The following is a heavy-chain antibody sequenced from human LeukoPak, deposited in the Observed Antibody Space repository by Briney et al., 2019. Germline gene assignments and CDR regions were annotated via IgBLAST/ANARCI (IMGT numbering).Heavy chain of an antibody. J-gene: IGHJ6*02. CDR3: ARNAYPITLVRGHSYYYGMDV. V-gene: IGHV3-7*02. CDR2: IKQDGTEK. CDR1: GFTFSSYW. D-gene: IGHD3-10*01. Sequence: GGSLRLSCAASGFTFSSYWMSWVRQAPGEALEWVANIKQDGTEKYYMDSVKGRFSISRDNAKNSLYLQMNSLRAEDTAVYYCARNAYPITLVRGHSYYYGMDVWGQGTTVTVSS.